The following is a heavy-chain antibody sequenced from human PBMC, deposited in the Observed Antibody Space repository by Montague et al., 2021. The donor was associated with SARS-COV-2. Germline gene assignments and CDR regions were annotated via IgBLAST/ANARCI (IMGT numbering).Heavy chain of an antibody. V-gene: IGHV4-39*07. CDR3: ARVGRQQLVRLSGMDV. D-gene: IGHD6-13*01. CDR1: GGSISSSSYY. J-gene: IGHJ6*02. Sequence: SETLSLTCTVSGGSISSSSYYWGWIRQPPGKGLEWIGSIYYSGSTYYNPSLKSRVTISVDTSKNQFSLKLSSVTAADTAVYYCARVGRQQLVRLSGMDVWGQGPTAPVSS. CDR2: IYYSGST.